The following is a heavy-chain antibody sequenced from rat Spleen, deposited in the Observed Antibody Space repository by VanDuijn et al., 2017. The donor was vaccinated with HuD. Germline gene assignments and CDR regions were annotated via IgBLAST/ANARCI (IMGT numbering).Heavy chain of an antibody. J-gene: IGHJ2*01. D-gene: IGHD2-1*01. CDR3: ARRYDFDY. CDR1: GFTFSDYY. CDR2: ISYDGYST. V-gene: IGHV5-29*01. Sequence: EVQLVESDGGLVQPGRSLKLSCAASGFTFSDYYMAWVRQAPTKGLEWVATISYDGYSTYYRDSVKGRFTISRDNAKSTLYLQMDSLRSEDTATYYCARRYDFDYWGQGVMVTVSS.